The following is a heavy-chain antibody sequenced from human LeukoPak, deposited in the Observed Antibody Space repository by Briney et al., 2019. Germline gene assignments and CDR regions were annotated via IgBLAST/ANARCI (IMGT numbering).Heavy chain of an antibody. CDR1: GGSISSSSHH. V-gene: IGHV4-39*01. CDR3: SREHYSTSDY. J-gene: IGHJ4*02. Sequence: PSETLSLTCTVSGGSISSSSHHWAWIRQPPGKGLEWIASIYYTGNSYYNPSLRSRLTISVDSSKDQFSLRLSSVTAADTAVYYCSREHYSTSDYWGQGILVTASS. D-gene: IGHD1/OR15-1a*01. CDR2: IYYTGNS.